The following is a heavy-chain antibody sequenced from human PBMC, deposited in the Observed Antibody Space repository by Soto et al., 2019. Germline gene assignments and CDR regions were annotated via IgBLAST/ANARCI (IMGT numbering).Heavy chain of an antibody. V-gene: IGHV1-69*01. CDR2: ILPIFGTA. Sequence: QVQLVQSGAEVKKPGSSVKVSCKASGGTFSSYAISWVRQAPGQGLEWMGGILPIFGTANYAQKFQGRVTITAEATTRTSYMELSRLRAEKTADYCGASGDDYYYGMDVWGQGTTVTVSS. CDR3: ASGDDYYYGMDV. CDR1: GGTFSSYA. J-gene: IGHJ6*02.